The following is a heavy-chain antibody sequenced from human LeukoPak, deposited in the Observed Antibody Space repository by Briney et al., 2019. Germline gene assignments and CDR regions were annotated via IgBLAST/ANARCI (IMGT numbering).Heavy chain of an antibody. CDR3: ARQGMIAARPFEVDY. D-gene: IGHD6-6*01. V-gene: IGHV4-59*08. Sequence: SETLSLTCTVSGGSISSYYWSWLRQPPGKGLEWIGYICYSGSTNYNPSPKSRVTISVDTSKNQFSLKLSSVTAADTAVYYCARQGMIAARPFEVDYWGQGTLVTVSS. CDR1: GGSISSYY. CDR2: ICYSGST. J-gene: IGHJ4*02.